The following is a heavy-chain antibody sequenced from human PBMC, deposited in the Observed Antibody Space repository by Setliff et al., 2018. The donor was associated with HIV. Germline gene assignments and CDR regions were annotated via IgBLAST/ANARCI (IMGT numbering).Heavy chain of an antibody. J-gene: IGHJ6*03. D-gene: IGHD3-10*01. CDR3: ARGEYYGSGTVYMDV. V-gene: IGHV4-39*07. CDR1: GGSISSSSYY. Sequence: SETLSLTCTVSGGSISSSSYYWGWIRQPPGKGLEWIGNIFYSGHTFYNPSLKSRVTISLDASRNQFSLKLSSVTAADTAVYYCARGEYYGSGTVYMDVWGKGTTVTVSS. CDR2: IFYSGHT.